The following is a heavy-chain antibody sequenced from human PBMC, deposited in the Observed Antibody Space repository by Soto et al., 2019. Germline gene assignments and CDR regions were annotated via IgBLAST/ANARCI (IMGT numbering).Heavy chain of an antibody. Sequence: GGSLRLSCAASGFTFSSYGMHWVRQAPGKGLEWVAVIWYDGSNKYYADSVKGRFTISRDNSKKTLYLQMNSLRAEDTAVYYCARDRRTIYDFWFQPAYYYYMDVWGKGTTVTVSS. CDR3: ARDRRTIYDFWFQPAYYYYMDV. CDR1: GFTFSSYG. D-gene: IGHD3-3*01. CDR2: IWYDGSNK. V-gene: IGHV3-33*01. J-gene: IGHJ6*03.